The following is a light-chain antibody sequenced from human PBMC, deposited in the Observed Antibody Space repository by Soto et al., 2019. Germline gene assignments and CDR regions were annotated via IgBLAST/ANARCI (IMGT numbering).Light chain of an antibody. CDR2: GAS. CDR1: QSISTY. Sequence: DMQMTQSPSSLSASVGDRVTITCRASQSISTYLNWYHQKPGKAPQLLIYGASTLQSGVPSRFSGSGSGTDFTLIISSLQPEEFASYYCQQTYNAPLTFGGGTKVDIK. V-gene: IGKV1-39*01. CDR3: QQTYNAPLT. J-gene: IGKJ4*01.